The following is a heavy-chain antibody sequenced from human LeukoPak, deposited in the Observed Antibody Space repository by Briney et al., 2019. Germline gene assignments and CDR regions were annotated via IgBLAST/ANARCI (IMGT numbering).Heavy chain of an antibody. J-gene: IGHJ4*02. V-gene: IGHV3-23*01. CDR1: GITFSNYD. Sequence: GSLGLSCAGSGITFSNYDMSWVRQAPGKGLEWVSSISANGESTYHTDSVKGRLTISRDNSKNTLYLHMNSLRAEDTALYYCAKDRGSGWYYFDYWGQGTLVTVSS. CDR2: ISANGEST. CDR3: AKDRGSGWYYFDY. D-gene: IGHD6-19*01.